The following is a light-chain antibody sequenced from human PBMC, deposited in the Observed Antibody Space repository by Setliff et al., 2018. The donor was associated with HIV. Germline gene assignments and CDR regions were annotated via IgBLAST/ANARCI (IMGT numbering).Light chain of an antibody. V-gene: IGKV3D-20*01. J-gene: IGKJ5*01. Sequence: DIVLTQSPGVLSLSPGERATLFCRASRSVDYNYLAWFQQKPGLAPRPLIYHTLRRATGIPDRFSGSGSGADFTLTISRLEPEDFALYYCQQYGSLPVTFGQGTRLEIK. CDR2: HTL. CDR3: QQYGSLPVT. CDR1: RSVDYNY.